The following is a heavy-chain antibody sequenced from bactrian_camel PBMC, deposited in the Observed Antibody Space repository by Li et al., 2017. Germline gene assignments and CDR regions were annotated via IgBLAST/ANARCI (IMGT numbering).Heavy chain of an antibody. CDR1: GYTYSNGC. Sequence: HVQLVESGGGSVQAGGSLRLSCVVSGYTYSNGCLGWFRQAPGKEREGVAIIGSSDSTGYADSVKGRFTISKDNANNALYLQMNSLKPEDTAMYYCAADELNHGLAWRGYTYWSQGTQVTVS. CDR2: IGSSDST. J-gene: IGHJ4*01. CDR3: AADELNHGLAWRGYTY. V-gene: IGHV3S55*01. D-gene: IGHD1*01.